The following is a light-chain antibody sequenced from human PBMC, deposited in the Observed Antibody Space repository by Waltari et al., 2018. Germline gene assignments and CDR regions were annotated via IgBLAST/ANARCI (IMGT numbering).Light chain of an antibody. Sequence: DIQITQSPSSLSASVGDRVTIPCRASQSISSYLNWYQQKPGKAPKLLIYAASSLQSGVPSRFSGSGSGTDFTLTISSLQPEDFATYYCQQSYSTPYTFGQGTKLEIK. J-gene: IGKJ2*01. CDR3: QQSYSTPYT. V-gene: IGKV1-39*01. CDR1: QSISSY. CDR2: AAS.